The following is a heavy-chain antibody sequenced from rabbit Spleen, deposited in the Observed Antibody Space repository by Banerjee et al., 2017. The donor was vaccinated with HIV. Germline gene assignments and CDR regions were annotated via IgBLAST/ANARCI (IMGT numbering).Heavy chain of an antibody. V-gene: IGHV1S45*01. J-gene: IGHJ4*01. CDR3: ARDLVGVIGWNFYL. D-gene: IGHD2-1*01. Sequence: QEQLEESGGGLVKPEGSLTLTCKASGFSFSDRDVMCWVHQAPGKGLEWIACINTATGKPVYATWASGRFTISRTSSTTVTLRMTSLTAADRATYFCARDLVGVIGWNFYLWGQGTLVTVS. CDR1: GFSFSDRDV. CDR2: INTATGKP.